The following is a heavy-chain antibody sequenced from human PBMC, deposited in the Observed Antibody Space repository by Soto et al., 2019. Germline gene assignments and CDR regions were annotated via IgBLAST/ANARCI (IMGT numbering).Heavy chain of an antibody. D-gene: IGHD1-1*01. Sequence: GASVKVSCKASGFIFTDYGISWVRQAPGQGLEWMGWIAAYNGNTDYAQRLQDRVTMTTDTSTGTAYMELRSLTSDDTAVYYCARDPNWNAPHQYTFDIWGQGTMVTVSS. V-gene: IGHV1-18*01. J-gene: IGHJ3*02. CDR1: GFIFTDYG. CDR3: ARDPNWNAPHQYTFDI. CDR2: IAAYNGNT.